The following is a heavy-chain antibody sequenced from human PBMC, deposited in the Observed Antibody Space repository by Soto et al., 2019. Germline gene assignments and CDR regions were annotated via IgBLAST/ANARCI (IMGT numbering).Heavy chain of an antibody. V-gene: IGHV3-48*03. CDR2: IDNSGSPV. CDR3: ARERYYGSGGDFDY. D-gene: IGHD3-10*01. CDR1: GFTFSGYE. Sequence: PGGSLRLSCAASGFTFSGYEMNWVRQAPGKGLEWISYIDNSGSPVYYADSVKGRFTISRDNAKNSLFLQMSSLSAEDTAVYYCARERYYGSGGDFDYWGQGTLVTVSS. J-gene: IGHJ4*02.